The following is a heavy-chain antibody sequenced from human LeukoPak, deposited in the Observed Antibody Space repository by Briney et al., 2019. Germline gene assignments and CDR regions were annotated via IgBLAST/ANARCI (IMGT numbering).Heavy chain of an antibody. Sequence: PSETLSPTCAVYGGSFSGYYWSWIRQPPGKGLEWIGEINHSGSTNYNPSLKSRVTISVDTSKNQFSLKLSSVTAADTAVYYCARQGLPLQWRRPGPQFGYWGQGTLVTVSS. J-gene: IGHJ4*02. CDR2: INHSGST. D-gene: IGHD4-11*01. CDR1: GGSFSGYY. V-gene: IGHV4-34*01. CDR3: ARQGLPLQWRRPGPQFGY.